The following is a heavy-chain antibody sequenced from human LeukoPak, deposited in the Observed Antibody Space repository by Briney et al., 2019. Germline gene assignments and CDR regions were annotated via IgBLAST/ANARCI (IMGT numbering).Heavy chain of an antibody. CDR1: GGTFNNYA. Sequence: SVKVSCKASGGTFNNYAFTWVRQAPGQGLEWMGRIIPALDITNFAQKFQGRVTITADTSTSTGYMDLSSLRSDDTAVYYCVSGTGSYYHQGYWGQGTLVTVSS. V-gene: IGHV1-69*04. J-gene: IGHJ4*02. CDR2: IIPALDIT. CDR3: VSGTGSYYHQGY. D-gene: IGHD1-26*01.